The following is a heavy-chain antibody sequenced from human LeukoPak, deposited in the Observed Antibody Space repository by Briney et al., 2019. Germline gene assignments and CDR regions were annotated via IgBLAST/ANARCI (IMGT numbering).Heavy chain of an antibody. Sequence: SEILSLTCTVSGGSISSSSYYWGWIRQPPGKGLEWIGTVYYSGSTYYNPSLKSRVTISVDTSKNQFSLRLSSVTAADTAVYYCARRAWQQLHQYYYMDVWGKGTTVTISS. CDR3: ARRAWQQLHQYYYMDV. V-gene: IGHV4-39*01. J-gene: IGHJ6*03. CDR2: VYYSGST. CDR1: GGSISSSSYY. D-gene: IGHD6-13*01.